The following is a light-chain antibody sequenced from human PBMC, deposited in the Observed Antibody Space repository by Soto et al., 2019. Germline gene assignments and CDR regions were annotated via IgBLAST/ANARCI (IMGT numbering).Light chain of an antibody. CDR1: QSISSW. CDR3: QHYHSFPWT. V-gene: IGKV1-5*03. CDR2: QES. J-gene: IGKJ1*01. Sequence: DIQMTQSPSTLSASVGDRVTITCRASQSISSWLAWYPQKPGKAPKLLISQESNLEIGVPSRFSVSGSGTEFTIPISSLQPDDFATYYCQHYHSFPWTFGQGTKVDIK.